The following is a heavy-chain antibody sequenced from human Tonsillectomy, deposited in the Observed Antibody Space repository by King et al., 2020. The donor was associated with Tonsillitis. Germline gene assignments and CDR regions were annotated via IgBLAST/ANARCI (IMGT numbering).Heavy chain of an antibody. CDR3: VRAGEGCYYYYYYGMDV. J-gene: IGHJ6*02. Sequence: VQLVESGAEVKKPGASVKVSCKASGYTFTSYYMHWVRQAPGQGLEWMGIINPSGDSTNYAQKFQGRVTMTRDTSTSTVYMELSSLRSEDTAVYYCVRAGEGCYYYYYYGMDVWGQGTTVTVSS. CDR2: INPSGDST. V-gene: IGHV1-46*03. D-gene: IGHD4/OR15-4a*01. CDR1: GYTFTSYY.